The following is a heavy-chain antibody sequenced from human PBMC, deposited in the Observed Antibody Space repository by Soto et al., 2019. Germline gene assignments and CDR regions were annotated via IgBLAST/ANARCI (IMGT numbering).Heavy chain of an antibody. D-gene: IGHD6-13*01. J-gene: IGHJ6*02. Sequence: PGGSLRLSCIASGFAFGSHGMHWVRQVSGKGMEWVAVIPHDGQNQYYRESVKGRFTISRDNSKNILFLEVHSLRVEDTAVYYCARERAGSVGAAVATSGMDVWAQGTAVPVSS. CDR1: GFAFGSHG. V-gene: IGHV3-30*03. CDR2: IPHDGQNQ. CDR3: ARERAGSVGAAVATSGMDV.